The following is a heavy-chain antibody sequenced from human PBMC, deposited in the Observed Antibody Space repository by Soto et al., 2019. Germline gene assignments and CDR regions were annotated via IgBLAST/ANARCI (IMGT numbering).Heavy chain of an antibody. CDR1: GFTFSSSA. Sequence: EVQLLESGGGSVQPGGSLRLSCAASGFTFSSSAMSWVRQAPWKGLEWVSAISASGDRTYFADSVKGRFTISRDNSKNTLYLQMNSLRAEDTAVYYCAKDKGTMVRGVTYYYMDVWGKGTTVTVSS. J-gene: IGHJ6*03. CDR3: AKDKGTMVRGVTYYYMDV. V-gene: IGHV3-23*01. CDR2: ISASGDRT. D-gene: IGHD3-10*01.